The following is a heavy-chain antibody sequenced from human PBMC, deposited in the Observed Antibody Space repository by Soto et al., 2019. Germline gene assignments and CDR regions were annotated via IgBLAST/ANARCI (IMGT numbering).Heavy chain of an antibody. D-gene: IGHD5-12*01. CDR1: GFTFSSYG. Sequence: GGSLRLSCAASGFTFSSYGMHWVRQAPGKGLEWVAVISYDGSNKYYADSVKGRFTISRDNSKNTLYLQMNSLRAEDTAVYYCAKGEMATKRRHGMDVWGQGTTVTVS. CDR3: AKGEMATKRRHGMDV. V-gene: IGHV3-30*18. CDR2: ISYDGSNK. J-gene: IGHJ6*02.